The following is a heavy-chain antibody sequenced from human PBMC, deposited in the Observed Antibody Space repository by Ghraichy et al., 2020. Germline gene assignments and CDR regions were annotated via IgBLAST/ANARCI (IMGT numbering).Heavy chain of an antibody. J-gene: IGHJ5*02. CDR1: GGSFSGYY. D-gene: IGHD2-21*01. Sequence: SETLSLTCAVYGGSFSGYYWSWIRQPPGKGLEWIGEINHSGSTNYNPSLKSRVTISVDTSKNQFSLKLSSVTAADTAVYYCSRRGVIENWFDPWGQGTLVTVSS. CDR3: SRRGVIENWFDP. V-gene: IGHV4-34*01. CDR2: INHSGST.